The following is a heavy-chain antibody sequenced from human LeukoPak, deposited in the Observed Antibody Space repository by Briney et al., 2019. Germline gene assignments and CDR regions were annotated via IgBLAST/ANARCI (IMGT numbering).Heavy chain of an antibody. V-gene: IGHV3-21*01. CDR2: ISSSSSYI. CDR3: ARDLIAAAGNWFDP. D-gene: IGHD6-13*01. CDR1: GFTFSSYS. Sequence: PGGSLRLSCAASGFTFSSYSMNWVRQAPGKGLEWVSSISSSSSYIYYADSVKGRFTISRNNAKNSLYLQMNSLRAEDTAVYYCARDLIAAAGNWFDPWGQGTLVTVSS. J-gene: IGHJ5*02.